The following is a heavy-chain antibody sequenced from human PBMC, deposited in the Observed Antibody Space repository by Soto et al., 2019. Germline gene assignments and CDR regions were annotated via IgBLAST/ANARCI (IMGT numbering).Heavy chain of an antibody. D-gene: IGHD2-21*02. J-gene: IGHJ4*02. CDR1: GFTFSSYA. CDR3: AKRVHFWVVTARFDY. CDR2: ISGSGGST. Sequence: LRLSCAASGFTFSSYAMSWVRQAPGKGLEWVSAISGSGGSTYYADSVKGRFTISRDNSKNTLYLQMNSLRAEDTAVYYCAKRVHFWVVTARFDYWGQGTLVTVSS. V-gene: IGHV3-23*01.